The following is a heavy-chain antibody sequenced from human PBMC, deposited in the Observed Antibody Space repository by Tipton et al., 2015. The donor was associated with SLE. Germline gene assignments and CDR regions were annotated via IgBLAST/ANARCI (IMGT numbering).Heavy chain of an antibody. D-gene: IGHD5-18*01. J-gene: IGHJ4*02. CDR3: ARVRVDTAMGVVDC. V-gene: IGHV1-18*01. CDR2: ISTYNGNT. CDR1: GYTFTTYG. Sequence: QSGAEVKKPGASVRVSCKASGYTFTTYGIRWVRQAPGQGLEWMGWISTYNGNTNYAQKLQGRVTMTSDTSTSTAYMELRSLRSDDTASYYCARVRVDTAMGVVDCWGQGTLVTVSS.